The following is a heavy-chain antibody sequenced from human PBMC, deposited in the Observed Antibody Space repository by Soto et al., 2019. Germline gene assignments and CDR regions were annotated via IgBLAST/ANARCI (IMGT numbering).Heavy chain of an antibody. J-gene: IGHJ6*03. V-gene: IGHV4-59*08. Sequence: SETLSLTCTVSGGSISSYYWSWIRQPPGKGLEWIGYIYYSGSTNYNPSLKSRVTISVDTSKNQFSLKLSSVTAADTAVYYCARRAQERHDYDILTGYYNSYYYYYYYMDVWGKGTTVTVSS. D-gene: IGHD3-9*01. CDR3: ARRAQERHDYDILTGYYNSYYYYYYYMDV. CDR2: IYYSGST. CDR1: GGSISSYY.